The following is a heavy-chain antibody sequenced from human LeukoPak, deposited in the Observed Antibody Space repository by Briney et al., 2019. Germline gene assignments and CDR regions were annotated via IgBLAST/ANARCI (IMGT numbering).Heavy chain of an antibody. CDR2: ISSSSSTM. V-gene: IGHV3-48*04. CDR3: ASPDGSCEQCAFDI. J-gene: IGHJ3*02. CDR1: GFTFSSCS. Sequence: GGSLRLSCAASGFTFSSCSMNWVRQAPGKGLEWVSYISSSSSTMYYADSVKGRFTISRDNAKNSLYLQMNSLRAEDTAVYYCASPDGSCEQCAFDIWGQGTMVTVSS. D-gene: IGHD1-26*01.